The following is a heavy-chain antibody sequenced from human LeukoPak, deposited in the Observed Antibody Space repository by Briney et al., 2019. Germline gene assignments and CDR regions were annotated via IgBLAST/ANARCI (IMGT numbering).Heavy chain of an antibody. Sequence: QPGGSLRLSCEASGFTLSNYAMSWVRQAPGKGLEWVSSISGSGYSTYYADSVKGRFTISRDISKNTLYLLMNSLRAEDTAVYYCAKQTVFGRSVVSLFDYWGRGTLVTVSS. V-gene: IGHV3-23*01. CDR1: GFTLSNYA. D-gene: IGHD2-21*01. CDR3: AKQTVFGRSVVSLFDY. CDR2: ISGSGYST. J-gene: IGHJ4*02.